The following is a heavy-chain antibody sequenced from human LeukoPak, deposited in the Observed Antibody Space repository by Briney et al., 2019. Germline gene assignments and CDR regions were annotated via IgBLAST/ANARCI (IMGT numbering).Heavy chain of an antibody. Sequence: SVKVSCKASGGTFTIHTITWVRQAPGQGLEWIGRIIPVVGTHYAQKFQGRVTITADKSTSTAYMELSSLRSDDTAVYYCANDDTSGYYQAWGQGTRVTVSS. V-gene: IGHV1-69*02. D-gene: IGHD3-22*01. CDR2: IIPVVGT. CDR1: GGTFTIHT. J-gene: IGHJ4*02. CDR3: ANDDTSGYYQA.